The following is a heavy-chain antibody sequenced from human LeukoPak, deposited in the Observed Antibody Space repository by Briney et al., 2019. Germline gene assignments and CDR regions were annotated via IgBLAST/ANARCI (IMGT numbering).Heavy chain of an antibody. CDR2: INSKSGGT. CDR1: GYSFTDKY. J-gene: IGHJ5*02. CDR3: ARAGGRSWFDP. V-gene: IGHV1-2*02. Sequence: ASVKVSCKASGYSFTDKYMHWVRQAPGQGLEWMGRINSKSGGTNYAQKFQGRVTMTTDTSMSTAYMEVSRLTSDDTAVYYCARAGGRSWFDPWGQGTLVTVSS.